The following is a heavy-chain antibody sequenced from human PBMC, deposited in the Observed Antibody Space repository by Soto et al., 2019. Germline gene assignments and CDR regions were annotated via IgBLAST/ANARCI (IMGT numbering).Heavy chain of an antibody. CDR1: GYAYTGYY. D-gene: IGHD3-16*02. V-gene: IGHV1-69*04. CDR3: ARGLGYDYIWGSYRSGAFDI. J-gene: IGHJ3*02. CDR2: MNPIFNIA. Sequence: LKLSCKASGYAYTGYYVGRVRLETRQGLEWMGKMNPIFNIASYAQRFRGRVTITADKSTSTAYMELSSLKSEDTAVYYCARGLGYDYIWGSYRSGAFDIWGQGTMVTVS.